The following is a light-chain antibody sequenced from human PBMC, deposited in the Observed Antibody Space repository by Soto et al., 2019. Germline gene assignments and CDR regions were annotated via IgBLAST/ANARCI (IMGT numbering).Light chain of an antibody. J-gene: IGKJ1*01. CDR2: DAS. CDR1: QSISTW. Sequence: DIQMTQSPSTVSASVGDRVTITCRASQSISTWLAWYQQKPGKAPNLLIYDASTLESGGPPGFSGSGSGTEFTLTISSLQPDDSATYFCQQYNSYSFGQGTKVDIK. V-gene: IGKV1-5*01. CDR3: QQYNSYS.